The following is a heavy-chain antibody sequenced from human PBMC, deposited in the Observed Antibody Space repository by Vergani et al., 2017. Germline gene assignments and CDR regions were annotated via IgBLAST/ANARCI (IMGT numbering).Heavy chain of an antibody. CDR1: GFTFSSYS. D-gene: IGHD3-22*01. CDR3: ARDLFYYDSSGYYSGFFDY. CDR2: ISSSSSYI. Sequence: EVQLVESGGGLVKPGGSLRLSCAVSGFTFSSYSMNWVRQAPGKGLEWVSSISSSSSYIYYADSVKGRFTISRDNAKNSLYLQMNSLRAEDTAVYYCARDLFYYDSSGYYSGFFDYWGQGTLVTVSS. J-gene: IGHJ4*02. V-gene: IGHV3-21*01.